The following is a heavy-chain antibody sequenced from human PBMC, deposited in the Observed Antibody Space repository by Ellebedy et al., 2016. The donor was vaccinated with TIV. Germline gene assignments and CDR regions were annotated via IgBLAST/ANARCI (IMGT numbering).Heavy chain of an antibody. J-gene: IGHJ4*01. Sequence: GESLKISCAGSGFTFSNYWMSWVRQAPGKGLEWVANIKQDGSEKYYVDSVKGRFTVSRDNAKNSLYLQMNNLRAEDTAVYYCARDFDTAPMKTIFDYWGHGTLVTVSS. CDR3: ARDFDTAPMKTIFDY. D-gene: IGHD5-18*01. CDR1: GFTFSNYW. V-gene: IGHV3-7*01. CDR2: IKQDGSEK.